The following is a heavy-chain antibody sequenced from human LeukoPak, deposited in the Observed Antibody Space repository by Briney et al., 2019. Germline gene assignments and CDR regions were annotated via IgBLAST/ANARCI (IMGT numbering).Heavy chain of an antibody. D-gene: IGHD3-3*01. V-gene: IGHV3-7*01. Sequence: GGSLRLSCAASGFSFSNYWMSWVRRAPGKGLEWVANIKQDGSETYYVDSVRGRFTISRDNAKKSLYLQMNSLRAEDTAVYYCARDFWGAYRVDYFDYWGQGTLVTVSS. CDR3: ARDFWGAYRVDYFDY. J-gene: IGHJ4*02. CDR1: GFSFSNYW. CDR2: IKQDGSET.